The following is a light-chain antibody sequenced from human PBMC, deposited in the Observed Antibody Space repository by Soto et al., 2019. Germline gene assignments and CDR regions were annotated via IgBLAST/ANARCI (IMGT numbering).Light chain of an antibody. V-gene: IGKV3-20*01. CDR3: QQYSSPPQT. Sequence: EIVLTQSPGTLSLSPVDRATLSCRASETVTGKYLAWYQQKVGQAPRLLIFAASNRATGIPDRFSGSGSGTDFTLTISRLEPEDFAMYFCQQYSSPPQTFGQGTKVDIK. CDR1: ETVTGKY. CDR2: AAS. J-gene: IGKJ1*01.